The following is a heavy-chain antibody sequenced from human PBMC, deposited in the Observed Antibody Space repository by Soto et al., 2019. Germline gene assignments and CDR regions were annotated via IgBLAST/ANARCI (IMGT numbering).Heavy chain of an antibody. CDR1: GFTFSSYS. CDR3: ARDKSGLRGQPDWFDP. CDR2: ISSSSSYI. J-gene: IGHJ5*02. V-gene: IGHV3-21*01. Sequence: GGSLRLSCAASGFTFSSYSMNWVRQAPGKGLEWVSSISSSSSYIYYADSVKGRFTISRDNAKNSLYLQMNSLRAEDTAVYYCARDKSGLRGQPDWFDPWGQGTLVTVSS. D-gene: IGHD5-12*01.